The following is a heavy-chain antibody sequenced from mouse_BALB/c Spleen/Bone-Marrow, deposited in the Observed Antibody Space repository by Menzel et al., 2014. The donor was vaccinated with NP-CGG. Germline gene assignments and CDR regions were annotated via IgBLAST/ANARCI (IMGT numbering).Heavy chain of an antibody. V-gene: IGHV1S22*01. D-gene: IGHD2-3*01. J-gene: IGHJ4*01. CDR3: TRGYYPYYYAMDY. Sequence: LQESGSELVRPGASVKLSCKASGYTFTSYWMRWVKQRHGQGLEWIGNIYPGSGSTNYDEEFKSKGTLTVDTSSSTAYMHLSSLTSEDSAVYYCTRGYYPYYYAMDYWGQGTSVTVSS. CDR2: IYPGSGST. CDR1: GYTFTSYW.